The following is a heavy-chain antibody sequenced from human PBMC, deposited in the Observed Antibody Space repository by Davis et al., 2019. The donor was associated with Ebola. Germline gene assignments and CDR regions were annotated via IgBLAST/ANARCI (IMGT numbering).Heavy chain of an antibody. CDR2: IYYSGST. CDR3: ARDERGFVSDCSSTSCYANWFDP. Sequence: PSETLSLTCTVSGGSVSSGSYYWSWIRQPPGKGLEWIGYIYYSGSTNYNPSLKSRVTISVDTSKNQFSLKLSSVTAADTAVYYCARDERGFVSDCSSTSCYANWFDPWGQGTLVTVSS. V-gene: IGHV4-61*01. J-gene: IGHJ5*02. D-gene: IGHD2-2*01. CDR1: GGSVSSGSYY.